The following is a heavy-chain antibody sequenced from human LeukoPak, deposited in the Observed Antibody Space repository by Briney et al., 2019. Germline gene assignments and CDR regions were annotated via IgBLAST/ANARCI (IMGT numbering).Heavy chain of an antibody. Sequence: SESLSLTCTVSGGSITSNTYYWGWMRQPPGMGPEWIGSMYHTGSTYYKPSLKSRVTISAGTSKNQFSLKLSSVTAADTAVYYCAMGAGSWYDYWGRGTLVTVSS. CDR1: GGSITSNTYY. D-gene: IGHD6-13*01. CDR2: MYHTGST. V-gene: IGHV4-39*01. CDR3: AMGAGSWYDY. J-gene: IGHJ4*02.